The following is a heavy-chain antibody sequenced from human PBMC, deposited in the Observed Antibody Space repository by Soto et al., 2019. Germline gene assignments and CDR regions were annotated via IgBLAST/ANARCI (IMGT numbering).Heavy chain of an antibody. CDR3: ARDRTGSGYYYVNAFDI. J-gene: IGHJ3*02. CDR1: GGSISSYY. CDR2: IYHSGST. Sequence: SETLSLTCTVSGGSISSYYWSWIRQPPGKGLEWIGEIYHSGSTNYNPSLKSRVTISVDKSKNQFSLKLSSVTAADTAVYYCARDRTGSGYYYVNAFDIWGQGTMVTVSS. D-gene: IGHD3-22*01. V-gene: IGHV4-59*12.